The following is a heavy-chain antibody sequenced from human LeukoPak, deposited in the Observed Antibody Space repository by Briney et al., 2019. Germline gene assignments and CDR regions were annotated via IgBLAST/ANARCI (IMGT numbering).Heavy chain of an antibody. D-gene: IGHD3-22*01. Sequence: GASVKVSCKASEYTFTTYDINWVRQAAGQGLEWMGWMNPNSGNTGYAQKFQGRVTMTRDTSINTAYMELSNLRSEDTAVYYCASPKNYYDSSGYHYWGQGTLVTVSS. CDR1: EYTFTTYD. CDR2: MNPNSGNT. J-gene: IGHJ4*02. V-gene: IGHV1-8*01. CDR3: ASPKNYYDSSGYHY.